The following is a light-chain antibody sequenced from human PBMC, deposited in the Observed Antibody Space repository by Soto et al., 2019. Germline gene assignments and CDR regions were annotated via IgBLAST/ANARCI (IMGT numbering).Light chain of an antibody. CDR1: QGISGW. CDR3: QQANSFPYT. V-gene: IGKV1-12*01. J-gene: IGKJ2*01. Sequence: DIQMTQSPSSVSASVGDRVTITCRASQGISGWLAWYQQKPWKAPKLLIYAASSLQSGVPSRFSGSGSGTDFTLTISSLQPEDFATYYCQQANSFPYTFGQGTKLEIK. CDR2: AAS.